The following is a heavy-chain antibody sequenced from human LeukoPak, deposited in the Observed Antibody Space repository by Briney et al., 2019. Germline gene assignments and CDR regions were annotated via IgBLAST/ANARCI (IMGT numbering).Heavy chain of an antibody. D-gene: IGHD3-10*01. CDR3: ARDNYYRSGSFIRWFDP. J-gene: IGHJ5*02. CDR1: GYTFTSYG. Sequence: ASVKVSCKASGYTFTSYGISWVRQAPGQGLEWMGWISGYNGNTNYAQKLRGRVTMTTDTSTSTAYMELRSLRSDDTAVYYCARDNYYRSGSFIRWFDPWGQGTLVTVSS. CDR2: ISGYNGNT. V-gene: IGHV1-18*01.